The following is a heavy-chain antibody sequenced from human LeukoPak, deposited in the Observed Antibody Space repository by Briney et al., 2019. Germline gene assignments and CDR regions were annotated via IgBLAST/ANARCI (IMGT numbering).Heavy chain of an antibody. CDR3: ARDIVLMVHEAYFDL. CDR1: GFTFSSYS. J-gene: IGHJ2*01. CDR2: ISSSSSYI. V-gene: IGHV3-21*01. D-gene: IGHD2-8*01. Sequence: GGSLRLSCAASGFTFSSYSMNWVRQAPGKGLEWVSSISSSSSYIYYADSVKGRFTISRDNAKNSLYLQMNSLRAEDTAVYYCARDIVLMVHEAYFDLWGRGTLVTVSS.